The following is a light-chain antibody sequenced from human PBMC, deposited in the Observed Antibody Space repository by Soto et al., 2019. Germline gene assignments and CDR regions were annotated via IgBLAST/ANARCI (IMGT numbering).Light chain of an antibody. CDR2: SNN. CDR1: RSNIGSNT. J-gene: IGLJ1*01. CDR3: AAWDGTLTAYV. Sequence: QLVLTQPPSASGTPGQKVTISCSGSRSNIGSNTVNWYQQVPGTAPKLLISSNNQRTSGVPARFSGSKSGTSASLAISGLQSDDEADYYCAAWDGTLTAYVFGTGTKVTVL. V-gene: IGLV1-44*01.